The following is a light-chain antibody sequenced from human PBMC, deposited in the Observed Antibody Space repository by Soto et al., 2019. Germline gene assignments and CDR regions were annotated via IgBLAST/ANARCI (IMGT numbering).Light chain of an antibody. V-gene: IGKV3-20*01. CDR1: HYIYSN. CDR2: DTS. J-gene: IGKJ5*01. Sequence: IVMTQSPATLSVSPGERATLSCTASHYIYSNVAWFQQRPGQAPRLLIYDTSSRASGIPDRFSGSGSGTDFTLTISRLETEDFAVFYCQQYGTSEIIFGQGTRLAI. CDR3: QQYGTSEII.